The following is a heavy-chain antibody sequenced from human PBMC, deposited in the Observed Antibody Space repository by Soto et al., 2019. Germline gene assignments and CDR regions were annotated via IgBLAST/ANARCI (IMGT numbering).Heavy chain of an antibody. D-gene: IGHD1-7*01. CDR3: ARSGTTPTPDDF. CDR1: GFTFNTYT. CDR2: ISGTSFTI. V-gene: IGHV3-48*02. J-gene: IGHJ4*02. Sequence: PGGSLRLSCAAAGFTFNTYTMNWVRQAPGKGLEWVSSISGTSFTIYYADSVKGRFTISRDNAKNSLYLQMNNLRDEDTAIYYCARSGTTPTPDDFWGQGTLVTVSS.